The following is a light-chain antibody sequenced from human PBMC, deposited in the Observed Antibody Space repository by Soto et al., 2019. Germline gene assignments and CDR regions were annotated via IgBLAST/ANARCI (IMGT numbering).Light chain of an antibody. CDR1: SSDVGGYNY. J-gene: IGLJ2*01. CDR3: TSYTSSSTLVV. V-gene: IGLV2-14*01. Sequence: QSALTQPASVSGSPGQSITISCTGTSSDVGGYNYVSWYQQHPGKAPKVMIYEVSNRPSGVPNRFSGSKSGNTASLTISGLLAEDEADYYCTSYTSSSTLVVFGGGTQLTVL. CDR2: EVS.